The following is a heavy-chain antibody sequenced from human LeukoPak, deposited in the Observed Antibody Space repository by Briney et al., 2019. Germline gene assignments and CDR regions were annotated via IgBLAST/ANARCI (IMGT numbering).Heavy chain of an antibody. V-gene: IGHV3-23*01. CDR2: ISGSGGST. D-gene: IGHD1-26*01. J-gene: IGHJ4*02. Sequence: GGSLRLSCAASGFTFSSYAMSWVRQAPGKGLEWVSAISGSGGSTYYADSVKGRFTISRDSSKNTLYLQMNSLRAEDTAVYYCALLGRELTLDYWGQGTLVTVSS. CDR1: GFTFSSYA. CDR3: ALLGRELTLDY.